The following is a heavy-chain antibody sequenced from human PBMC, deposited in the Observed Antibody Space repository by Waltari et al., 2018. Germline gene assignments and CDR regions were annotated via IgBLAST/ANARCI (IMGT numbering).Heavy chain of an antibody. CDR1: GYTFTSYG. CDR2: SSAYNGNT. Sequence: QVQLVQSGAEVKKPGASVKVSCKASGYTFTSYGISWVRQAPGQGLEGMGWSSAYNGNTNYAQKIQRRVTMTTDTSTSTAYMELRSLRADDTAVYYCARDMVRGVIIHYYYYGMDVWGQGTTVTVSS. D-gene: IGHD3-10*01. J-gene: IGHJ6*02. V-gene: IGHV1-18*04. CDR3: ARDMVRGVIIHYYYYGMDV.